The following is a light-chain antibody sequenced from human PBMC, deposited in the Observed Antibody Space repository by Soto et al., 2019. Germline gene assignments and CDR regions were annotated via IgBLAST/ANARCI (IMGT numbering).Light chain of an antibody. J-gene: IGKJ1*01. Sequence: EIVLTQSPGTLSLSPGERATLSCRASQSVRSSYLAWYQQKPGQAPRLLIYGASSRATGIPDRFSGSGSGTGFTLTISRLEPEDFAVYYCQQYGSSPPWTFGQGTKVEIK. V-gene: IGKV3-20*01. CDR2: GAS. CDR1: QSVRSSY. CDR3: QQYGSSPPWT.